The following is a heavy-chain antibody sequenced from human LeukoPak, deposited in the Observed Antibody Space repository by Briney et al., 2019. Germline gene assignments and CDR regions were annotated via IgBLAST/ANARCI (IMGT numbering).Heavy chain of an antibody. CDR3: ASPGFWGGYGDYVTSWFDP. Sequence: SETLSLTCAVYGGSFSGYYWSWIRQPPGKGLEWIGEINHSGSTNYNPSLKSRVTISVDTSKNQFSLKLSSVTAADTAVYYCASPGFWGGYGDYVTSWFDPWGQGTLVTVSS. V-gene: IGHV4-34*01. CDR1: GGSFSGYY. J-gene: IGHJ5*02. CDR2: INHSGST. D-gene: IGHD4-17*01.